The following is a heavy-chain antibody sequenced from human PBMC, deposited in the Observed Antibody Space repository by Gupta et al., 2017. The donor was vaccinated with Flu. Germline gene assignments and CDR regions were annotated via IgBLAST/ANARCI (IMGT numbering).Heavy chain of an antibody. CDR3: ARLRDYGDYRYFDY. J-gene: IGHJ4*02. CDR2: ISHSGNT. Sequence: RQPPGQGLEWVGYISHSGNTYYNPSLQSRVTISGDRAKNQLSLRLTSVTAADTAVYYCARLRDYGDYRYFDYWGQGTLVTVSS. D-gene: IGHD4-17*01. V-gene: IGHV4-30-2*01.